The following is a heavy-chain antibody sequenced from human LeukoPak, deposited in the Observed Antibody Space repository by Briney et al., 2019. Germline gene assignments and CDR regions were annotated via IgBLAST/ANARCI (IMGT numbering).Heavy chain of an antibody. CDR3: ARGAMYYYGSENYYNY. CDR2: INHSGST. J-gene: IGHJ4*02. D-gene: IGHD3-10*01. V-gene: IGHV4-34*01. CDR1: GGSFSGYY. Sequence: PSETLSLTCAVYGGSFSGYYWSWIRQPPGKGLEWIGEINHSGSTNYNPSLKSRVTISADTSKNQFSLKVTSVTAADTAVYYCARGAMYYYGSENYYNYWGQGTLVTVSS.